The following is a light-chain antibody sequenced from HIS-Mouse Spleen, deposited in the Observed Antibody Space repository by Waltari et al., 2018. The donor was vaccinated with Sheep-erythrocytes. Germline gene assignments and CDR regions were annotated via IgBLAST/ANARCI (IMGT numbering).Light chain of an antibody. V-gene: IGKV1-33*01. CDR2: DAS. CDR3: QQYDNLFT. CDR1: QDISNS. J-gene: IGKJ4*01. Sequence: DIQMTQSPSSLSASVGDRVTITCQASQDISNSLNWYQQKPGKAPKLLIYDASNLDTGVTSRFSGSGSGTDFTFTISSLQPEDIATYYCQQYDNLFTFGGGTKVEIK.